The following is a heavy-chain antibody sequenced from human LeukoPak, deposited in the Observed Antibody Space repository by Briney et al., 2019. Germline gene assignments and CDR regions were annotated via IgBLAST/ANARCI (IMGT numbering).Heavy chain of an antibody. CDR3: AKSFDMATPSGSN. D-gene: IGHD5-24*01. CDR2: IRHDGSTN. Sequence: PAGSLRLFCAASGFSLTNYVMHWVRQAPGKGLEWVACIRHDGSTNSYTDSVRGRYTISRDTSKNTLYLQMNSLRAEDTAIYYCAKSFDMATPSGSNWGQGTLVTVSS. V-gene: IGHV3-30*02. CDR1: GFSLTNYV. J-gene: IGHJ4*02.